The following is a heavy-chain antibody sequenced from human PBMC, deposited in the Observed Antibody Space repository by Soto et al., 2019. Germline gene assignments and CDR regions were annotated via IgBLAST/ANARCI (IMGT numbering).Heavy chain of an antibody. J-gene: IGHJ4*02. D-gene: IGHD1-26*01. V-gene: IGHV3-7*01. CDR3: ARWEADYKRGSYAIDN. Sequence: GGSLRLSCAASGFTFRDYWMTWVRQAPGKGLEWVANINQDGSEIYYVDSLKGRFTISRDNVKNSLFLQMNSLRAEDTAVYYCARWEADYKRGSYAIDNWGQGTLVTVSS. CDR2: INQDGSEI. CDR1: GFTFRDYW.